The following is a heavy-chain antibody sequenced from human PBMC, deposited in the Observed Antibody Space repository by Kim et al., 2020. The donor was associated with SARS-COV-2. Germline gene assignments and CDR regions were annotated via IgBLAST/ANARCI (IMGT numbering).Heavy chain of an antibody. CDR1: GFTFSSYS. CDR3: ARAPGIAAANDAFDI. Sequence: GGSLRLSCAASGFTFSSYSMNWVRQAPGKGLEWVSSISSSSSYIYYADSVKGRFTISRDNAKNSLYLQMNSLRAEDTAVYYCARAPGIAAANDAFDIWGQGTMVTVSS. CDR2: ISSSSSYI. J-gene: IGHJ3*02. D-gene: IGHD6-13*01. V-gene: IGHV3-21*01.